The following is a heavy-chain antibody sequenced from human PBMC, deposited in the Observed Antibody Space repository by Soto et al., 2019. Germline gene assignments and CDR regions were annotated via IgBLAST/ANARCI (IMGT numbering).Heavy chain of an antibody. CDR1: GGSISSYY. D-gene: IGHD3-22*01. CDR3: ARARKSSGSYYWYFDL. CDR2: IYYSGST. J-gene: IGHJ2*01. Sequence: QVQLQESGPGLVKPSETLSLTCTVSGGSISSYYWSWIRQPPGKGLEWIGYIYYSGSTNYNPSLKSRVTISVDTSKNQFSLKLSSVTAADTAVYYCARARKSSGSYYWYFDLWGRGTLVTVSS. V-gene: IGHV4-59*01.